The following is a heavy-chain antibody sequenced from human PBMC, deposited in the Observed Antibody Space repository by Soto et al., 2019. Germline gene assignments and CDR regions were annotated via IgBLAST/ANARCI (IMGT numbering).Heavy chain of an antibody. Sequence: QVQLQQWGAGLLKPSETLSLTCAVYGGSLSDYYWNWLRQPPGKGLEWIGEINHLGTASYNPSLKSRVDISVDTALTQFSLKLRSVTAAATAIYYCAKYQWNPGAFDPWGPGTQVTVSS. D-gene: IGHD6-19*01. V-gene: IGHV4-34*01. CDR3: AKYQWNPGAFDP. CDR2: INHLGTA. CDR1: GGSLSDYY. J-gene: IGHJ5*02.